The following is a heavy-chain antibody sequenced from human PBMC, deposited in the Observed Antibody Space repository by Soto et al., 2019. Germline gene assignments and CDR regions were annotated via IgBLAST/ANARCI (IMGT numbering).Heavy chain of an antibody. Sequence: SQTLSLTCAISGDSVSSNSAAWNWIRQSPSRGLEWLGRTYYRSKWYNDYAVSVKSRITINPDTSKNQFSLQLNSVTPEDTAVYYCARELGYYDSSGYPPSYYGMDVWGQGTTVTVSS. CDR1: GDSVSSNSAA. CDR2: TYYRSKWYN. CDR3: ARELGYYDSSGYPPSYYGMDV. D-gene: IGHD3-22*01. V-gene: IGHV6-1*01. J-gene: IGHJ6*02.